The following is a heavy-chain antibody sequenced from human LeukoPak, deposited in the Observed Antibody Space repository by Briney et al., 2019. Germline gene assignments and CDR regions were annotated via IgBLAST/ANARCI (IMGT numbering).Heavy chain of an antibody. J-gene: IGHJ4*02. Sequence: SETLSLTCTVSGGSITSNTYYWGCIRQSPGKGLEWIGSIYYSGSAYYTPSLKSRVTLSIDTFKNQFSLKLRSVTAADTAVYYCARSGRNGIAVAGVDYWGQGTLVTVSS. D-gene: IGHD6-19*01. V-gene: IGHV4-39*07. CDR3: ARSGRNGIAVAGVDY. CDR2: IYYSGSA. CDR1: GGSITSNTYY.